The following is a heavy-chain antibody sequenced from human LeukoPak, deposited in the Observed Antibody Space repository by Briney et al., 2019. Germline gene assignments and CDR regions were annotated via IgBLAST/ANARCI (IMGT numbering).Heavy chain of an antibody. CDR3: ARAAAGTSYYYGMDV. V-gene: IGHV1-46*01. Sequence: ASVKVSCKASGYTFTSYYMHWVRQAPGQGLEWMGIINPSGGSTGYAQKFQGRVTMTRDTSASTAYMELSSLRSEDTAVYYCARAAAGTSYYYGMDVWGQGTTVTVSS. CDR1: GYTFTSYY. J-gene: IGHJ6*02. CDR2: INPSGGST. D-gene: IGHD6-13*01.